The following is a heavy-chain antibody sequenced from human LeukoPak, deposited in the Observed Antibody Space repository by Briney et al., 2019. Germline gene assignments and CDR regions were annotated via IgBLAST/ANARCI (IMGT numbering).Heavy chain of an antibody. D-gene: IGHD1-26*01. J-gene: IGHJ4*02. Sequence: GESLKISCKGSGYSFTSYWIGWVRQMPGKGLEWMGIIYPGDSDTRYSPSFQGQVTISADKSISTAYLQWSSLKASDTAMYYCARHVKSGSYSTTDFDCWVQGTLVSVSS. V-gene: IGHV5-51*01. CDR3: ARHVKSGSYSTTDFDC. CDR1: GYSFTSYW. CDR2: IYPGDSDT.